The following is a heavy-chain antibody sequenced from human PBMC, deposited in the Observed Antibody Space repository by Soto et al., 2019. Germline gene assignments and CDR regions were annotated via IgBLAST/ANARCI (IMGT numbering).Heavy chain of an antibody. CDR3: AVLSPDY. Sequence: EVQLVESGGGLVQPGGSLRLSCAASGFTFSSYWMTWVRQAPGIGLEWVASINKDANEKYYIDSVKGRFTISRDNAENSLYLQLNSLRAEDTAVYCCAVLSPDYWGQGTLVTVSS. V-gene: IGHV3-7*05. CDR2: INKDANEK. J-gene: IGHJ4*02. CDR1: GFTFSSYW.